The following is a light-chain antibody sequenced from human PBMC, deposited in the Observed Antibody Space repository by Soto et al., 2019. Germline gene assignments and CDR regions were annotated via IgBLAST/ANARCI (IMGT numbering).Light chain of an antibody. Sequence: QSVLTQPASVSGSPGQSITISCTGTSSDVGSYNLVSWYQQHPGKAPKLMIYEVSKRPSGVSNRFSGSKSGDTASLTISGLQVEDESDYYCCSYAGSRSYVFGTGTKVTVL. CDR3: CSYAGSRSYV. CDR1: SSDVGSYNL. J-gene: IGLJ1*01. CDR2: EVS. V-gene: IGLV2-23*02.